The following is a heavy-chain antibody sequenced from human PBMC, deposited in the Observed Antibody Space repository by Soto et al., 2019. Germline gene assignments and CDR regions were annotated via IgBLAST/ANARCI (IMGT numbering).Heavy chain of an antibody. CDR1: GFNFSDHG. V-gene: IGHV3-74*01. J-gene: IGHJ6*02. CDR3: ARGIQYRYGMDV. Sequence: GGSLRLSCAAAGFNFSDHGMHWVRQATGKGLVWVSRINGDGTNTFYADSVKGRFSISRDNAKNTVYLHMYSLRGEDTAVYYCARGIQYRYGMDVWGQGTTVTVSS. CDR2: INGDGTNT. D-gene: IGHD4-4*01.